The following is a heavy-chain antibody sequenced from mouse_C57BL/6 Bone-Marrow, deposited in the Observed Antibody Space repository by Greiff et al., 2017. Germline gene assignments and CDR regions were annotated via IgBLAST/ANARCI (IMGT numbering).Heavy chain of an antibody. CDR3: AREGLPYAMDY. J-gene: IGHJ4*01. V-gene: IGHV1-9*01. CDR2: ILPGSGST. Sequence: QVHVKQSRAELMKPGASVKLSCKATGYTFTGYWIEWVKQRPGHGLEWIGEILPGSGSTNYNEKFKGKATFTADTSSNTAYMQLSSLTTEDSAIYYCAREGLPYAMDYWGQGTSVTVSS. CDR1: GYTFTGYW. D-gene: IGHD3-1*01.